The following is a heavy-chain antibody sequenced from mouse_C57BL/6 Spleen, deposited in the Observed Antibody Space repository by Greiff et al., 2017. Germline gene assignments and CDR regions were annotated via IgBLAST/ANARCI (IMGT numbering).Heavy chain of an antibody. CDR3: ARGPITTYYFDY. V-gene: IGHV3-6*01. CDR2: ISYDGSN. D-gene: IGHD1-1*01. Sequence: EVQVVESGPGLVKPSQSLSLTCSVTGYSITSGYYWNWIRQFPGNKLEWMGYISYDGSNNYNPSLKNRISITRDTSKNQFFLKLNSVTTEDTATYYCARGPITTYYFDYWGQGTTLTVSS. J-gene: IGHJ2*01. CDR1: GYSITSGYY.